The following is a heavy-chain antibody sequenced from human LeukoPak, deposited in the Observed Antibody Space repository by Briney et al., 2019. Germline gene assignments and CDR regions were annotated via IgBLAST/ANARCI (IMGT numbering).Heavy chain of an antibody. CDR2: ISDSGGRT. V-gene: IGHV3-23*01. CDR3: AKRGVVIRVILVGFHKEAYYFDS. D-gene: IGHD3-22*01. J-gene: IGHJ4*02. Sequence: GGSLRPSCAVSGITLSNYGMSWVRQAPGKGLEWVAGISDSGGRTNYADSVKGRFTISRDSPKNTLHLQMNSLRAEDTAVYFCAKRGVVIRVILVGFHKEAYYFDSWGQGALVTVSS. CDR1: GITLSNYG.